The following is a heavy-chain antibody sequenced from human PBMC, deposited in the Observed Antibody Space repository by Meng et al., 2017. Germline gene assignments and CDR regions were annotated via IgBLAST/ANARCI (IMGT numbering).Heavy chain of an antibody. Sequence: GSLRLSCTVSGGSVSSGSYYWSWIRQPPGKGLEWIGYIYYSGSTTYNPSLKSRVTISVDTSKNQFSLKLSSVTAADTAVYYCARGVLLFYGSMSQYYYGMDVWGQGTTVTVSS. J-gene: IGHJ6*02. CDR1: GGSVSSGSYY. V-gene: IGHV4-61*01. CDR3: ARGVLLFYGSMSQYYYGMDV. CDR2: IYYSGST. D-gene: IGHD4-23*01.